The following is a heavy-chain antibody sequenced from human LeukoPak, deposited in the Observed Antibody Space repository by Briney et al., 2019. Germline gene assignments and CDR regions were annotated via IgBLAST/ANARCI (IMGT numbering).Heavy chain of an antibody. CDR1: GSTFSSYW. CDR3: AKVPSSGYSYWYFDL. J-gene: IGHJ2*01. D-gene: IGHD3-22*01. Sequence: GGSLRLSCAASGSTFSSYWMNWVRQAPGKGLVWVSRINSDGSSTSYADSVKGRFTISRDNAKNTLYLQMSSLRAEDTALYYCAKVPSSGYSYWYFDLWGRGTLVTVSS. CDR2: INSDGSST. V-gene: IGHV3-74*01.